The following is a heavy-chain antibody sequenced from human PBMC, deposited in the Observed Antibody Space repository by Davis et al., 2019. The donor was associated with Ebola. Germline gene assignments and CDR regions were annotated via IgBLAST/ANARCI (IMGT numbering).Heavy chain of an antibody. D-gene: IGHD3-10*01. V-gene: IGHV1-46*01. CDR3: AISYGPLDY. CDR1: GYTFTSYY. Sequence: AASVKVSCKASGYTFTSYYMHWVRQAPGQGLEWMGIINPSGGSTSYAQKFQGRVTITADKSTSTAYMELSSLRSEDTAVYYCAISYGPLDYWGQGTLVTVSS. J-gene: IGHJ4*02. CDR2: INPSGGST.